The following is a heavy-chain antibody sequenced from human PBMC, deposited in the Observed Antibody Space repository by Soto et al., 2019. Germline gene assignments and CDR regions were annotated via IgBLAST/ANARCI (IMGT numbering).Heavy chain of an antibody. CDR1: GGTFRSST. CDR3: ARDRDRLQLGGNYYYIMDV. CDR2: IIPIFPTP. J-gene: IGHJ6*02. D-gene: IGHD4-4*01. Sequence: QVQLVQSGAEVKKPGSSVTLSCKASGGTFRSSTISWVRQAPGQGLEWMGGIIPIFPTPDYAQKFQDRVTITADQSASTAYMESSSLTCDDTAVYYCARDRDRLQLGGNYYYIMDVWGQGTTVTVSS. V-gene: IGHV1-69*12.